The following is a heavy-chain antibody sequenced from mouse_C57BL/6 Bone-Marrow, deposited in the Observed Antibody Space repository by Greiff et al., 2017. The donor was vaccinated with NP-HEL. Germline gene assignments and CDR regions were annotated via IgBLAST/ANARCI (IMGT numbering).Heavy chain of an antibody. CDR2: IYPRSGNT. CDR1: GYTFTSYG. CDR3: ARRRGYFDY. Sequence: QVQLKESGAELARPGASVKLSCKASGYTFTSYGISWVKQRTGQGLEWIGEIYPRSGNTYYNEQFKGKATLTADKSSSTAYMELRSLTSEDSAVYFCARRRGYFDYWGQGTTLTVSS. V-gene: IGHV1-81*01. J-gene: IGHJ2*01.